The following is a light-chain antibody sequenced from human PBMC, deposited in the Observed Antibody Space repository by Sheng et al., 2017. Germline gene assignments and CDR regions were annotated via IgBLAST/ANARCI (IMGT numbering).Light chain of an antibody. Sequence: EVVLTQSPATLSLSPGETATLSCRASQSVRSYLAWYQQRPGQAPRLIISGASSRASGIPVRFSGSGSGTDFTLTISRLEPEDFAVYHCQQYGSSPPTFGPGTKVDIK. CDR2: GAS. CDR3: QQYGSSPPT. V-gene: IGKV3-20*01. CDR1: QSVRSY. J-gene: IGKJ3*01.